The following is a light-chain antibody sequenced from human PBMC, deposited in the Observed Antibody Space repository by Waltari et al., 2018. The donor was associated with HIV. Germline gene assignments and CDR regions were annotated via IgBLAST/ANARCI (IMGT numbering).Light chain of an antibody. CDR1: SSDVGGSKY. J-gene: IGLJ3*02. Sequence: QSALTQPPSASGSPGQSVTISCTGTSSDVGGSKYVSWYQQHPGKAPKLMIYEVNKRPSGVPDRFAGSTSANTASLTVSVLQADDEADYYCNSYAGSNNWVFGGGTKLTVL. CDR2: EVN. CDR3: NSYAGSNNWV. V-gene: IGLV2-8*01.